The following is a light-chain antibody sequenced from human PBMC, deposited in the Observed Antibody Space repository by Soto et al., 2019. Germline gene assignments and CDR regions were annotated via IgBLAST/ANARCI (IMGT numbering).Light chain of an antibody. Sequence: ALTQPASVSGSPGQSITISCTGTSSDVGSYDLVSWYQHHPGTAPKLILYEVTKRPSGVSNRFSGSKSGNTASLTISGLQTEDDSHYYCCSYANGNTLLFGGGTKLTVL. V-gene: IGLV2-23*02. CDR3: CSYANGNTLL. CDR1: SSDVGSYDL. CDR2: EVT. J-gene: IGLJ2*01.